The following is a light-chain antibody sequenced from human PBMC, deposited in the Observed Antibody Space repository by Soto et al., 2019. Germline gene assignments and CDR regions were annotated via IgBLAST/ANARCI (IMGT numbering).Light chain of an antibody. V-gene: IGKV1-6*01. Sequence: IQMTQSPSTLSGPVGDRVTITCRASQGIRNDLGWYQQKPGKAPKLLIYAASSLQSGVPSRFSGSGSGTDFTLTISSLQPEDFATYYCLQDFNYPLTFGGGTKVDIK. CDR2: AAS. CDR1: QGIRND. J-gene: IGKJ4*01. CDR3: LQDFNYPLT.